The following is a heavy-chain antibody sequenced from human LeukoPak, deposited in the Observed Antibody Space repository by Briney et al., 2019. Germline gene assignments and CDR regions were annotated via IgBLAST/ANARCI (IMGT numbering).Heavy chain of an antibody. CDR3: AKDWKTVVVAAGAFDY. D-gene: IGHD2-15*01. J-gene: IGHJ4*02. V-gene: IGHV3-23*01. Sequence: PGGSLRLSCAASGFTFSSYEMNWVRQAPGKGLEWVSSLSASGGNTYYADSVKGRFTISRDNSKNTLYLQMNSLRAEDTAVYYCAKDWKTVVVAAGAFDYWGQGTLVTVSS. CDR2: LSASGGNT. CDR1: GFTFSSYE.